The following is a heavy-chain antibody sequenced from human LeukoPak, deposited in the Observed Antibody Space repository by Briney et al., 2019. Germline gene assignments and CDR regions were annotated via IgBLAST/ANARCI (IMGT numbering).Heavy chain of an antibody. D-gene: IGHD3-3*01. CDR3: AREAIDFWSGYTINWFDP. CDR2: ISSSSSYK. Sequence: GGSLRLSCAASGFTFSSYCMNWVRQAPGKGLEWVSSISSSSSYKYYADSVKGRFTISRDNAKNSLCLQMNSLRAEDTAVDYCAREAIDFWSGYTINWFDPWGQGTLVTVSS. V-gene: IGHV3-21*01. J-gene: IGHJ5*02. CDR1: GFTFSSYC.